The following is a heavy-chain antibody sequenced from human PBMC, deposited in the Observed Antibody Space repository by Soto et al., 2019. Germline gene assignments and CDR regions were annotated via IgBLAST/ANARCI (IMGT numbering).Heavy chain of an antibody. CDR1: GGSISSSSYY. J-gene: IGHJ4*02. Sequence: QLQLQESGPGLVKPSETLSLTCTVSGGSISSSSYYWGWIRQPPGKGLEWIGSIYYSGSTYYNPSLKSRVTISVDTSKNQFSLKLSSVTAADTAVYYCARRPTLPKYYYDSSGYYYFDYWGQGTLVTVSS. CDR2: IYYSGST. CDR3: ARRPTLPKYYYDSSGYYYFDY. D-gene: IGHD3-22*01. V-gene: IGHV4-39*01.